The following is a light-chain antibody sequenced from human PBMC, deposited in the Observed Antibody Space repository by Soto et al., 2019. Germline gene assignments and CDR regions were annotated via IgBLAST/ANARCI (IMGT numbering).Light chain of an antibody. Sequence: IQMTQSPSTLSGSVGDRVTITCRASQTISGWLAWYQQKPGKAPKLLIYKASTLKSGVPSRFSGSGSGTEFTLTISSLQPGDFATYYCQHYNSYSEAFGQGTKVDIK. J-gene: IGKJ1*01. V-gene: IGKV1-5*03. CDR2: KAS. CDR3: QHYNSYSEA. CDR1: QTISGW.